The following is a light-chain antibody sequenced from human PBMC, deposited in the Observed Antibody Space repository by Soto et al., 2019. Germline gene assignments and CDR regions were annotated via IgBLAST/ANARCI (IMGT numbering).Light chain of an antibody. J-gene: IGKJ2*01. V-gene: IGKV3-15*01. CDR2: GAS. CDR1: QSVSSN. CDR3: QQVNNWPPYT. Sequence: EIVMTQSPATLSVSPGERATLSCRASQSVSSNLAWYQQKPGQAPRLLIYGASTRATGIPARFSGSGSGTEFSLTISRLQPEDFAVYSCQQVNNWPPYTFGQGTKLEIK.